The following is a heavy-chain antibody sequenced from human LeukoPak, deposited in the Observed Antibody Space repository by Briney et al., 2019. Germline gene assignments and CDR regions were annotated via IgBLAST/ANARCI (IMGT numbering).Heavy chain of an antibody. D-gene: IGHD3-3*01. V-gene: IGHV3-30*03. CDR3: ATFGVIVRNDYIDY. Sequence: GGSLRLSCAASGFTFSSYGMHWVRQAPGKGLEWVAVISYDGSNKYYADSVKGRFTISRDNSKSTLYLQMSSLRAEDTAVYYCATFGVIVRNDYIDYWGQGALVAVSS. J-gene: IGHJ4*02. CDR1: GFTFSSYG. CDR2: ISYDGSNK.